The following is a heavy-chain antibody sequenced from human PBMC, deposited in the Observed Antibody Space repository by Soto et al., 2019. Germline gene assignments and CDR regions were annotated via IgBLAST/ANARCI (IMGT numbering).Heavy chain of an antibody. D-gene: IGHD3-10*01. V-gene: IGHV1-69*08. CDR3: ARDLYGSGSYYYYFDY. Sequence: QVQLVQSGAEVKKPGSSVKVSCKASGGTFSSYTISWVRQAPGQGLEWMGRIIPILGIANYAQKFQGRVTITADKSTSTAYMELSSLRSEDTAVYYCARDLYGSGSYYYYFDYWGQGTLVTVSS. CDR2: IIPILGIA. J-gene: IGHJ4*02. CDR1: GGTFSSYT.